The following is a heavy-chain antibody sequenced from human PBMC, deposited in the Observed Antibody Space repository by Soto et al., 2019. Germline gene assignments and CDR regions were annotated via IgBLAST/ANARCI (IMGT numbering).Heavy chain of an antibody. CDR2: IIPIFGTA. D-gene: IGHD2-2*01. CDR1: GGTFSSYA. CDR3: ARDSRSSTSCYYYYYYGMDV. J-gene: IGHJ6*02. V-gene: IGHV1-69*13. Sequence: SVKVSCKASGGTFSSYAISWVRQAPGQGLEWMGGIIPIFGTANYAQKFQGRVTITADESTSTAYMELSSLGSEDTAVYYCARDSRSSTSCYYYYYYGMDVWGQGTTVTVSS.